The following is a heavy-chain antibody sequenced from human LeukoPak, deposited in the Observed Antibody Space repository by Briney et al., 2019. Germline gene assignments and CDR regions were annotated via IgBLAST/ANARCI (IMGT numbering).Heavy chain of an antibody. CDR2: IYTSGST. J-gene: IGHJ4*02. V-gene: IGHV4-61*02. CDR1: GGSISSGSYY. CDR3: ASGIDY. D-gene: IGHD1-26*01. Sequence: SETLSLTCTVSGGSISSGSYYWSWIRQPAGTGLEWIGRIYTSGSTNYNPSLKSRVTISVDTSKNQFSLKLSSVTAADTAVYYCASGIDYWGQGTLVTVSS.